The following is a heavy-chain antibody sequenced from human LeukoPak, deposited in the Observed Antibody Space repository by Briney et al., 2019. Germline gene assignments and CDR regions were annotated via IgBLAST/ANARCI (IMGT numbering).Heavy chain of an antibody. V-gene: IGHV3-23*01. CDR1: GFTFSSYA. Sequence: GGSLRLSCAASGFTFSSYAMSWVRKAPGKGLEWFSAISGGSGSSTYYADAVKGRFTISRDNSKNTLYLQMNSLRAEDTAVYYCAKQLLLWFGELLSFDYWGQGTLVTVSS. CDR2: ISGGSGSST. CDR3: AKQLLLWFGELLSFDY. D-gene: IGHD3-10*01. J-gene: IGHJ4*02.